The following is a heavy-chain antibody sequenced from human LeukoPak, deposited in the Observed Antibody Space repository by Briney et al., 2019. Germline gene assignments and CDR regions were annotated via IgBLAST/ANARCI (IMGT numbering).Heavy chain of an antibody. CDR1: GGSISSYY. J-gene: IGHJ4*02. CDR2: IYYSGST. Sequence: PSETLSLTCTVSGGSISSYYWSWIRQPPGKGLEWIGYIYYSGSTNYNSSLKSRVTISVDTSKNQFSLKLTSVTAADTAVYYCAAHSGGTNYFDYWGQGTLVTVSS. CDR3: AAHSGGTNYFDY. D-gene: IGHD2-15*01. V-gene: IGHV4-59*08.